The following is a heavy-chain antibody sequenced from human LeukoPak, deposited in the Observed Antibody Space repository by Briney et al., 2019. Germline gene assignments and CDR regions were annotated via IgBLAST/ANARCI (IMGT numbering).Heavy chain of an antibody. CDR2: INHSGST. Sequence: KSSETLSLTCAVYGGSFSGYYWSWIRQPPGKGLEWIGEINHSGSTNYNPSLKSRVTISVDTSKNQFSLKLSSVTAADTAVYYCARSRGSRWLQFWNWFDPWGQGTLVTVSS. CDR3: ARSRGSRWLQFWNWFDP. V-gene: IGHV4-34*01. CDR1: GGSFSGYY. D-gene: IGHD5-24*01. J-gene: IGHJ5*02.